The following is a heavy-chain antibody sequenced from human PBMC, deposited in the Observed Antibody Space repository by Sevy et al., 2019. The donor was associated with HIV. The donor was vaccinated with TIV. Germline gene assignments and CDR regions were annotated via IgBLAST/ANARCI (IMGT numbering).Heavy chain of an antibody. Sequence: ASVKVSCKASGYTFTGYYMHWVRQAPGQGLEWRGWINTDSGGPNYAPKFQGRVTLTGETSISTAYMELSRVKSDDTALYYCVRDDRDGYFDYWGQGTLVTVSS. CDR2: INTDSGGP. J-gene: IGHJ4*02. V-gene: IGHV1-2*02. CDR1: GYTFTGYY. CDR3: VRDDRDGYFDY.